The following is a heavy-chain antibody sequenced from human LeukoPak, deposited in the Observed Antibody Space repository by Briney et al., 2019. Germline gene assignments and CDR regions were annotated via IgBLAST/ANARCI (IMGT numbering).Heavy chain of an antibody. Sequence: ASVKVPCKASGYTFTSYDINWVRQATGQGLEWMGWMNPNSGNTGYAQKFQGRVTMTRNTSISTAYMELSSLRSEDTAVYYCARAQGVRVTNWFDPWGQGTLVTVSS. CDR3: ARAQGVRVTNWFDP. CDR2: MNPNSGNT. J-gene: IGHJ5*02. CDR1: GYTFTSYD. V-gene: IGHV1-8*01.